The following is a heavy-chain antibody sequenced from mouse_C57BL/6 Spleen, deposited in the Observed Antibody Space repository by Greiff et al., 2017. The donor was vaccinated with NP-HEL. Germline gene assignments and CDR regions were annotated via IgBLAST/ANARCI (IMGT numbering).Heavy chain of an antibody. J-gene: IGHJ3*01. CDR1: GFTFSSYA. Sequence: EVQLQESGGGLVKPGGSLKLSCAASGFTFSSYAMSWVRQTPEKRLEWVATISDGGSYTYYPDNVKGRFTISRDNAKNNLYLQMSHLKSEDTAMYYCAREGELGRGWFAYWGQGTLVTVFA. CDR2: ISDGGSYT. V-gene: IGHV5-4*01. CDR3: AREGELGRGWFAY. D-gene: IGHD4-1*01.